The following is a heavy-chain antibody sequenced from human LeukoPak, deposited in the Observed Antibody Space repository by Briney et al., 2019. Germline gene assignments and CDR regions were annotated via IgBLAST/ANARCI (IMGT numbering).Heavy chain of an antibody. Sequence: PGGSLRLSCAASGFTFSNYWMTWVRQPPGKGLEWIGEIHHSGGTNYNPSLKSRVTLSVDKSKNQLSLRLTSVTAADTAVYYCARGGDYRFDYWGQGTLVTVSS. CDR1: GFTFSNYW. V-gene: IGHV4-4*02. J-gene: IGHJ4*02. CDR2: IHHSGGT. D-gene: IGHD4-17*01. CDR3: ARGGDYRFDY.